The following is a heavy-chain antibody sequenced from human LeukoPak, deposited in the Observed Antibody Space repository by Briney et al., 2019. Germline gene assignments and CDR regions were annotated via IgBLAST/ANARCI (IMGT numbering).Heavy chain of an antibody. D-gene: IGHD3-3*01. Sequence: PGRSLRLSCGASGFTFSSYGMHWVRQAPGKGLEWVAVISYDGSNKYYADSVKGRFTISRDNSKNTLYLQMNSLRAEDTAVYYCAKGGDFWSGYYSRDPWGQGTLVTVSS. V-gene: IGHV3-30*18. CDR3: AKGGDFWSGYYSRDP. CDR1: GFTFSSYG. CDR2: ISYDGSNK. J-gene: IGHJ5*02.